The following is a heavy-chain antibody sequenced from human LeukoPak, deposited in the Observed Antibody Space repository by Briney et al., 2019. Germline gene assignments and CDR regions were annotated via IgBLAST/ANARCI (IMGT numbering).Heavy chain of an antibody. CDR3: ARGHSSSWYGIDY. J-gene: IGHJ4*02. Sequence: SDTLSLTCTVSGGSISSYYWSWIRQPPGKGLEWIGYIYYSGSTNYNPSLKSRVTISVDTSKNQFSLKLSSVTAADTAVYYCARGHSSSWYGIDYWGQGTLVTVSS. CDR2: IYYSGST. D-gene: IGHD6-13*01. CDR1: GGSISSYY. V-gene: IGHV4-59*07.